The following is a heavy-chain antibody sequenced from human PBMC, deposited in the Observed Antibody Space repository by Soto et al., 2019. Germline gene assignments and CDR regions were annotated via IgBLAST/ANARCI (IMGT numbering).Heavy chain of an antibody. CDR1: GGSIRSYY. CDR2: IYYGGNT. CDR3: ATYTAFAKYYFDY. J-gene: IGHJ4*02. V-gene: IGHV4-59*12. Sequence: SETLSLTCTVSGGSIRSYYWSWIRQPPGKGLEWIGYIYYGGNTNYNPSLKSRVTMSVDTSKNQFSLKLTSVTAADTAVYFCATYTAFAKYYFDYWGRGTLVTVSS. D-gene: IGHD3-16*01.